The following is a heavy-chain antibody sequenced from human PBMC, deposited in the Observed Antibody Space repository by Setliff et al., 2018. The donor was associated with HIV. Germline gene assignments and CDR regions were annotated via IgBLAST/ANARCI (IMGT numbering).Heavy chain of an antibody. CDR3: ARCMGRPDVSDYGDYVDY. Sequence: ASVKVSCKASGGTFTSYGISWVRQAPGQGLEWMGWISAYNGNTNYAQKLQGRVTMTTDTSTSTAYMELRSLRSDDTAVYYCARCMGRPDVSDYGDYVDYWGQGTLVTVSS. D-gene: IGHD4-17*01. CDR2: ISAYNGNT. CDR1: GGTFTSYG. J-gene: IGHJ4*02. V-gene: IGHV1-18*01.